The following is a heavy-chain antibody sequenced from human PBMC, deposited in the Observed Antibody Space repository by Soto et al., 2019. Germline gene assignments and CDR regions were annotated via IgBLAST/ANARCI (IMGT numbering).Heavy chain of an antibody. CDR2: INTDETDT. Sequence: EVQLVESGGGLVQPGGSLRLSCAASGFTFSSYWMHWVRQAPGKGLVWVSRINTDETDTFYADSVKGRFTISRDNAKNTLYRQMNSLRVEDTAVYYCAREGLGYRLLFSDWFDPWGQGTLVTVST. J-gene: IGHJ5*02. CDR3: AREGLGYRLLFSDWFDP. D-gene: IGHD2-2*01. CDR1: GFTFSSYW. V-gene: IGHV3-74*01.